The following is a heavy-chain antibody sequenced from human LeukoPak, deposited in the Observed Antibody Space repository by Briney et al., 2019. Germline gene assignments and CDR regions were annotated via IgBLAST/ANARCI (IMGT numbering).Heavy chain of an antibody. Sequence: GGSLRLSCGASGFIFSNYAMHWVRQAPAKGLEWVALISYDGSNKYYADSVKGLFTISRDNSKNTLYLQMDSLRAEDTAVYYCARGPWSPIWGQGTMVTVSS. CDR3: ARGPWSPI. D-gene: IGHD3-3*01. CDR2: ISYDGSNK. J-gene: IGHJ3*02. V-gene: IGHV3-30-3*01. CDR1: GFIFSNYA.